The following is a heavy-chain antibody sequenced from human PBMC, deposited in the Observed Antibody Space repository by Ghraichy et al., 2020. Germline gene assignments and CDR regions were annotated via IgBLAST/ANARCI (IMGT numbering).Heavy chain of an antibody. CDR3: ARDGGYGDSDY. D-gene: IGHD4-17*01. J-gene: IGHJ4*02. V-gene: IGHV4-30-4*01. CDR2: IYHSGNT. CDR1: GGSITSGDSY. Sequence: SETLSLTFTVSGGSITSGDSYWNWIRQPPGKGLEWIGYIYHSGNTYYNPSLKNRVTISVDTSKNHFSLNLNSVTAADTAVYYCARDGGYGDSDYWGQGTLVTVSS.